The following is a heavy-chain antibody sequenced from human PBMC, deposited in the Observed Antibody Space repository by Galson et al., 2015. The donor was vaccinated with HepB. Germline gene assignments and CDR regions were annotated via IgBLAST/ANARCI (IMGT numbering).Heavy chain of an antibody. D-gene: IGHD1-26*01. CDR2: ISSSSSYI. Sequence: SLRLSCAASGFTFSSYSMNWVRQAPGKGLEWASSISSSSSYIYYADSVKGRFTISRDNAKNSLYLQMNSLRAEDTAVYYCARAEYSGSYVMGWGNYYYYYMDVWGKGTTVTVSS. J-gene: IGHJ6*03. V-gene: IGHV3-21*01. CDR1: GFTFSSYS. CDR3: ARAEYSGSYVMGWGNYYYYYMDV.